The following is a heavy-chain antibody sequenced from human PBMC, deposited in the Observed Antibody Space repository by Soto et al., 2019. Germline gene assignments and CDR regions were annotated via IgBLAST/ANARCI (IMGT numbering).Heavy chain of an antibody. V-gene: IGHV4-34*01. CDR2: INHSGST. Sequence: SETLSLTCAVYGGSFSGYYWSWIRQPPGKGLEWIGEINHSGSTNYNPSLKSRVTISVDTSKNQFSLKLGSVTAADTAVYYCARGGGSGWYKYYYYGMDVWGQGTTVTVSS. D-gene: IGHD6-19*01. CDR1: GGSFSGYY. J-gene: IGHJ6*02. CDR3: ARGGGSGWYKYYYYGMDV.